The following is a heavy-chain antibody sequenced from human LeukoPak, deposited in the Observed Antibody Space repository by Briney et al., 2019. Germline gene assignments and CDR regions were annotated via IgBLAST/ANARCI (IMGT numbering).Heavy chain of an antibody. J-gene: IGHJ4*02. CDR2: ISGSGGST. V-gene: IGHV3-23*01. Sequence: PGGSLRLSCAASGFTFSSYAMSWVRQAPGEGLEWVSGISGSGGSTYYADSVKGWFTMSRDNSKNTLYLQMNSLRAEDTAVYYCARRGVSSEEYDYWGQGTLVTVSS. CDR3: ARRGVSSEEYDY. CDR1: GFTFSSYA. D-gene: IGHD2/OR15-2a*01.